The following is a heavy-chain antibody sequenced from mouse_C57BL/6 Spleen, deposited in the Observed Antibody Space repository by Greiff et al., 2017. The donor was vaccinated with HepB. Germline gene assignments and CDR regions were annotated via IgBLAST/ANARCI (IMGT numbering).Heavy chain of an antibody. CDR3: ARSTTDGTWFAY. CDR1: GYTFTDYY. V-gene: IGHV1-26*01. CDR2: INPNNGVT. J-gene: IGHJ3*01. Sequence: EVQLQQSGPELVKPGASVKISCKASGYTFTDYYMNWVKQSHGKSLEWIGDINPNNGVTSYNQKFKGKATLTVDKSSSTAYMELRSLTSEDSAVYYCARSTTDGTWFAYWGQGTLVTVSA. D-gene: IGHD1-1*01.